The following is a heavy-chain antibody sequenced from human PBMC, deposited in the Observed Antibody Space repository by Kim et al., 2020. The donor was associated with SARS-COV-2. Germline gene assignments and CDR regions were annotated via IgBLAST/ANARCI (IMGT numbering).Heavy chain of an antibody. J-gene: IGHJ4*02. D-gene: IGHD6-13*01. V-gene: IGHV1-46*01. CDR3: AREAGYSRCFDY. Sequence: SYAQKCPGRITMTRETSTSAVYMGLSSLRSEETAVYYCAREAGYSRCFDYWGQGTLVTVSS.